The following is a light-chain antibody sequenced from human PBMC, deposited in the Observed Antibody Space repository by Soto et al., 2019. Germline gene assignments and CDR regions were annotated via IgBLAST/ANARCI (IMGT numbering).Light chain of an antibody. CDR2: SND. CDR1: SSNIGRSS. Sequence: QSVLTRAPSASGTPGQRVTISCSGSSSNIGRSSVNWYQHLPGTAPKLLIYSNDRRPSGVPERFSGSKSGTSASLAISGLQSEDGADYYCSAWDDSLNGLYVFGTGTKVTVL. V-gene: IGLV1-44*01. J-gene: IGLJ1*01. CDR3: SAWDDSLNGLYV.